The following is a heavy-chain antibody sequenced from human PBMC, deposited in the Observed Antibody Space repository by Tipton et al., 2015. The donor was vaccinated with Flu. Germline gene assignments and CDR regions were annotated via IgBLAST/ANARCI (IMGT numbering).Heavy chain of an antibody. V-gene: IGHV5-51*01. D-gene: IGHD2-2*01. CDR2: INPEDFDT. CDR1: GYSFTNYW. Sequence: VQLVQSGAEVKKPGESLRISCKGSGYSFTNYWIGWVRQMPGEGLEWMGLINPEDFDTRYSPTFQGQVTISADRSVSTAYLQWRSLKASDTAMYYCATLVGGRYCSSINCLAFDYWGQGTLVTVSS. J-gene: IGHJ4*02. CDR3: ATLVGGRYCSSINCLAFDY.